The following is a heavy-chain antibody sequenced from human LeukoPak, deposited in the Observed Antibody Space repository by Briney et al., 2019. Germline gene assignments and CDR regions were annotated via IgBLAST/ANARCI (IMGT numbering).Heavy chain of an antibody. J-gene: IGHJ4*02. CDR2: IYYSGST. CDR3: ARHAPYGGETDFDY. Sequence: PSETLSLTCTVSGGSINSGTHYWGWIRQPPGKGLEWIGSIYYSGSTYYNPSLKSRVTISIDTSKNQFSLKLSSVTAADTAVYYCARHAPYGGETDFDYWGQGTLVTVSS. D-gene: IGHD4/OR15-4a*01. V-gene: IGHV4-39*01. CDR1: GGSINSGTHY.